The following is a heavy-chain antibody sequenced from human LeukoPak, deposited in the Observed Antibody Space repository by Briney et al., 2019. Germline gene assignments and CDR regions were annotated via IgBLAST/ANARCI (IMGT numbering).Heavy chain of an antibody. CDR3: ARGQWLEYLFDN. V-gene: IGHV3-53*01. CDR2: IYSTYST. CDR1: GFTVSRNY. D-gene: IGHD6-19*01. J-gene: IGHJ4*02. Sequence: PGGSLRLSCAASGFTVSRNYMSWVRQAPGKGLEWVAVIYSTYSTYYSDSLKGRFTISRDNSKNTLYLQMNSLRAEDTAVYYCARGQWLEYLFDNWGQGTLVTVSS.